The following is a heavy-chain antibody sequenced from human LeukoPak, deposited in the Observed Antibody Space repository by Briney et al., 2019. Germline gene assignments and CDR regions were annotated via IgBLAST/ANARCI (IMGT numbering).Heavy chain of an antibody. V-gene: IGHV3-74*01. Sequence: GGSLRLSCAASGFAFNTYWMHWVRQAPGKWPVWVSRINDDGRITNYADSVKGRFIISRDGAKMHLQMNSLRVVDTAVYYCARIRRGSLISIDSWGQGTLVTVSS. CDR2: INDDGRIT. CDR1: GFAFNTYW. D-gene: IGHD1-26*01. CDR3: ARIRRGSLISIDS. J-gene: IGHJ4*02.